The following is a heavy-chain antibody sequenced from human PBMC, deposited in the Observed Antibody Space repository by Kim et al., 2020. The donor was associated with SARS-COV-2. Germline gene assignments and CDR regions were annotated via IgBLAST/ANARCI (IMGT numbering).Heavy chain of an antibody. Sequence: SETLSLTCAVYGGSFSGYYWSWIRQPPGKGLEWIGAINYSGSTNYNPSLKSRVTISVDTSKNQFSLKLSSVTAADTAVYYCARGNYYGSGSYYTYYYGM. V-gene: IGHV4-34*01. CDR3: ARGNYYGSGSYYTYYYGM. D-gene: IGHD3-10*01. CDR1: GGSFSGYY. CDR2: INYSGST. J-gene: IGHJ6*01.